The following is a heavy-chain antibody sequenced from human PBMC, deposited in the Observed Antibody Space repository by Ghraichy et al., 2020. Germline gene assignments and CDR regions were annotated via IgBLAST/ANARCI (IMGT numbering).Heavy chain of an antibody. CDR2: ISYDGSNK. CDR1: GFTFSSYA. Sequence: TCAASGFTFSSYAMHWVRQAPGKGLEWVAVISYDGSNKYYADSVKGRFTISRDNSKNTLYLQMNSLRAEDTAVYYCARELGISYFDYWGQGTLVTVSS. D-gene: IGHD7-27*01. J-gene: IGHJ4*02. CDR3: ARELGISYFDY. V-gene: IGHV3-30*04.